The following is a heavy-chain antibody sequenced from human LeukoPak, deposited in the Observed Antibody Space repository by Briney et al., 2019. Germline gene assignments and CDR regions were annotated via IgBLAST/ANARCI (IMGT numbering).Heavy chain of an antibody. CDR3: ARDHAEGAFDI. CDR2: ISGSGGST. Sequence: SGGSLRLSCAASGFTFSSYVMSWVRQAPGKGLEWVSGISGSGGSTYYADSVKGRFSISRDNSKNTLYLQMNSLRAEDTAVYYCARDHAEGAFDIWGQGTMVTVSS. CDR1: GFTFSSYV. V-gene: IGHV3-23*01. J-gene: IGHJ3*02.